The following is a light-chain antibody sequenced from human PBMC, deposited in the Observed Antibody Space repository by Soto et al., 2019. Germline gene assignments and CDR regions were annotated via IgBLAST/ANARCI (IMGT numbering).Light chain of an antibody. CDR3: ASHAGRKNII. Sequence: QSALTQPASVSASPGQSITISCTGTSSDVGGYKFVSWYQHHPGKAPKLMIYEVNKRPSGVPDRFSGSKSGNTASLTVSGLQAEDEADYYCASHAGRKNIIFGGGTKVTVL. V-gene: IGLV2-8*01. CDR2: EVN. CDR1: SSDVGGYKF. J-gene: IGLJ2*01.